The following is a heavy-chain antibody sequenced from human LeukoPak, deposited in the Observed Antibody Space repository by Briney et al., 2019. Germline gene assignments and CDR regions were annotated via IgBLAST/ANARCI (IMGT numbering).Heavy chain of an antibody. CDR2: MYYSGST. V-gene: IGHV4-39*07. J-gene: IGHJ3*02. Sequence: SETLSLTCTVSGGSISSINYYWGWIRQPPGKGLKWIASMYYSGSTNYNPSLKSRVTISVDTSKNQFSLKLSSVTAADTAVYYCARAAAGTGAFDIWGQGTMVTVSS. D-gene: IGHD6-13*01. CDR1: GGSISSINYY. CDR3: ARAAAGTGAFDI.